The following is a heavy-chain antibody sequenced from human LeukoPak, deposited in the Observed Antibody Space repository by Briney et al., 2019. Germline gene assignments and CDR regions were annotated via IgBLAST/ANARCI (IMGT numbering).Heavy chain of an antibody. J-gene: IGHJ4*02. CDR1: GGSFSGYY. Sequence: PSETLSLTCAVYGGSFSGYYWSWIRQPPGKGLEWIGRIYTSGSTNYNPSLKSRVTMSVDTSKNQFSLKLSSVTAADTAVYYCARDLDQFDYWGQGTLVTVSS. CDR3: ARDLDQFDY. CDR2: IYTSGST. V-gene: IGHV4-4*07.